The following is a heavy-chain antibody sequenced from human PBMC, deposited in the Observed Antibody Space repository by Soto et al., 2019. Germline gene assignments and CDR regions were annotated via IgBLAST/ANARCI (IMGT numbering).Heavy chain of an antibody. D-gene: IGHD3-10*01. CDR1: GDSFSNSY. Sequence: PSETLSLTCTVSGDSFSNSYWSWIRQPAGKGLEWIGRIYPSGTTNYNPSLKSRLTLSRDTSKNQFSLSLRSVTAADTAVYFCARDDFGSAGRDVWGQGTTVTVSS. J-gene: IGHJ6*02. CDR3: ARDDFGSAGRDV. V-gene: IGHV4-4*07. CDR2: IYPSGTT.